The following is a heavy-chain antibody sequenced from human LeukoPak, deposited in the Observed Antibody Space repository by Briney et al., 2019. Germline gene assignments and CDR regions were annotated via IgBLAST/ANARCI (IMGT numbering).Heavy chain of an antibody. J-gene: IGHJ4*02. D-gene: IGHD1-14*01. Sequence: GGSLRLCCAVSGFTFSDYWVTWVRQTPGKGLEFVANINRDGSVKNYVDSVKGRFTISRDNAKNSLYLQMTSLRVDDTAIYYCARDPGFGSFDYWGQGTLATVSS. V-gene: IGHV3-7*01. CDR2: INRDGSVK. CDR1: GFTFSDYW. CDR3: ARDPGFGSFDY.